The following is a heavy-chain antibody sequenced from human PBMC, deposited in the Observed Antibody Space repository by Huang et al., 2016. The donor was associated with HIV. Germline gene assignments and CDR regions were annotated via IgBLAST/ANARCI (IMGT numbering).Heavy chain of an antibody. D-gene: IGHD1-7*01. CDR2: INTKTGNA. V-gene: IGHV7-4-1*02. Sequence: QVQLVQSGSEFKKPGASVRVSCKASGYSFSDYAVNWVRQAPGQGLEWRGWINTKTGNATDVQGFRGRFVVSLDTSVKTAYLHISSLKTEDAAVYYCARDARELRDYLVRFNWFAPWGQGTLVTVSS. CDR1: GYSFSDYA. CDR3: ARDARELRDYLVRFNWFAP. J-gene: IGHJ5*02.